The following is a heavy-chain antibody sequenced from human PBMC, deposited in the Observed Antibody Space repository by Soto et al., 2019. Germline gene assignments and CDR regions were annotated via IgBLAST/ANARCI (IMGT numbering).Heavy chain of an antibody. D-gene: IGHD3-10*01. CDR2: INHSGST. CDR1: GGSFSGYY. V-gene: IGHV4-34*01. Sequence: PSETLSLTCAVYGGSFSGYYWSWIRQPPGKGLEWIGEINHSGSTNYNPSLKSRVTISVETSKNQFSLKLSSVTAAATAVYYCARGPRLLWFRELLPDCDYWGQVTRVTV. J-gene: IGHJ4*02. CDR3: ARGPRLLWFRELLPDCDY.